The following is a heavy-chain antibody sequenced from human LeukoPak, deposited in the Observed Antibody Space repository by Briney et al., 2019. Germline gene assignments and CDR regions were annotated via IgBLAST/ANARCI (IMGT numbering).Heavy chain of an antibody. CDR3: ARHSVPAAIDY. Sequence: SETLSLTCAVSGYSISSGYYWGWIRQPPGKGLERIGSIYHSGSTYYNPSLKSRVTISVDTSKNQFSLKLSSVTAADTAVYYCARHSVPAAIDYWGQGTLVTVSS. CDR2: IYHSGST. CDR1: GYSISSGYY. J-gene: IGHJ4*02. V-gene: IGHV4-38-2*01. D-gene: IGHD2-2*01.